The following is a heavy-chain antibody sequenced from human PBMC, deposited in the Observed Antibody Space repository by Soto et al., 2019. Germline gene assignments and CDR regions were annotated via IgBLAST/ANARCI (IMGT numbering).Heavy chain of an antibody. CDR2: IYYSGGT. J-gene: IGHJ6*03. CDR3: ARVDNPSYYYYYMDV. Sequence: SETLSLTCTVSGGSISSYYWSWIRQPPGKGLEWIGYIYYSGGTNYNPSLKSRVTISVDTSKNQFSLKLSSVTAADTAVYYCARVDNPSYYYYYMDVCGKGTTVTVSS. CDR1: GGSISSYY. D-gene: IGHD1-1*01. V-gene: IGHV4-59*01.